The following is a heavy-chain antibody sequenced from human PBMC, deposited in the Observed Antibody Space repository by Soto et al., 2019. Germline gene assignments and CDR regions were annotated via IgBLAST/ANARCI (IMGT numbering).Heavy chain of an antibody. D-gene: IGHD2-15*01. J-gene: IGHJ5*02. V-gene: IGHV4-30-4*01. CDR2: IYYSGST. CDR1: GGSIDNVDYY. CDR3: AGVMMAYCRGGTCYSSFRFDP. Sequence: SETLSLTCTVSGGSIDNVDYYWSWVRQPPGKGLEWIGHIYYSGSTYYTPSLKSRLTISVGTSKNQFSLRLDSVTAADTAVYYCAGVMMAYCRGGTCYSSFRFDPWGLGTLVTVSS.